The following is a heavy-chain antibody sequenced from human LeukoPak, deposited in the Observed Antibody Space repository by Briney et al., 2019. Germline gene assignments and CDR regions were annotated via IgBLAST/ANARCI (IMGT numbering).Heavy chain of an antibody. CDR3: ARAGKVVVVVPAAMVLRP. Sequence: GGSLRLSCAASGFTFSSYWMSWVRQAPGKGLEWVANIKQDGSEKYYVDSVKGRFTISRDNAKNSLYLQMNSLRAEDTAVYYCARAGKVVVVVPAAMVLRPWGQGTLVTVSS. V-gene: IGHV3-7*01. D-gene: IGHD2-2*01. J-gene: IGHJ5*02. CDR1: GFTFSSYW. CDR2: IKQDGSEK.